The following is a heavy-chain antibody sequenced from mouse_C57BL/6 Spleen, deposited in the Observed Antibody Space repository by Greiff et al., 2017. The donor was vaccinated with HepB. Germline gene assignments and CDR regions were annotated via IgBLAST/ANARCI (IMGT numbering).Heavy chain of an antibody. CDR2: IRNKANGYTT. J-gene: IGHJ1*03. Sequence: DVQLVESGGGLVQPGGSLSLSCAASGFTFTDYYMSWVRQPPGKALEWLGFIRNKANGYTTEYSASVKGRFTISRDNSQSILYLQMNALRAEDSATYYCARPDSSGYWYFDVWGTGTTVTVSS. CDR3: ARPDSSGYWYFDV. CDR1: GFTFTDYY. V-gene: IGHV7-3*01. D-gene: IGHD3-2*02.